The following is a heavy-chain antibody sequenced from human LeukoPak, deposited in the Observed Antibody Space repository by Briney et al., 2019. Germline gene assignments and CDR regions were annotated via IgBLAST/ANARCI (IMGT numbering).Heavy chain of an antibody. CDR3: ARDKGFTVIVSDY. Sequence: ASVKVSCKASGYTFTGYYMHWVRQAPGQRLEWMGWINPNSGGTNYAQKFQGRVTMTRDTSISTAYMELSRLRSDDTAVYYCARDKGFTVIVSDYWGQGTLVTVSS. J-gene: IGHJ4*02. D-gene: IGHD4-17*01. V-gene: IGHV1-2*02. CDR2: INPNSGGT. CDR1: GYTFTGYY.